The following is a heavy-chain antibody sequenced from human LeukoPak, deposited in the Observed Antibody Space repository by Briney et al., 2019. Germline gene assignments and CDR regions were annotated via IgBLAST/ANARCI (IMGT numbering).Heavy chain of an antibody. V-gene: IGHV1-18*01. J-gene: IGHJ4*02. Sequence: ASVKVSCKTFNYTFTAYVINWVRQAPGQGLEWMGGIRSDNGKTNYAQKLQGRVTLTTDTTKNTAYMELRSLRSDDTAIYYCARDYSSGWYSVDYWGQGTLITVSS. CDR2: IRSDNGKT. CDR1: NYTFTAYV. D-gene: IGHD6-19*01. CDR3: ARDYSSGWYSVDY.